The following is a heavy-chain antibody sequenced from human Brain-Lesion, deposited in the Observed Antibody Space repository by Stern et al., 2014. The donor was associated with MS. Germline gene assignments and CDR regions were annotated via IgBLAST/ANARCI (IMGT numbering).Heavy chain of an antibody. Sequence: VQLVQSETEVKNPGASVKISCKASGYTFTTFAITWVRQVPGQGLEWMARISAYNGETKHAQKFEGRVTLATDTSSDTAYMELRSLTSDDTAVYYCAREGFAGAHDYWGQGTLVTVSS. CDR2: ISAYNGET. J-gene: IGHJ4*02. V-gene: IGHV1-18*01. CDR3: AREGFAGAHDY. CDR1: GYTFTTFA.